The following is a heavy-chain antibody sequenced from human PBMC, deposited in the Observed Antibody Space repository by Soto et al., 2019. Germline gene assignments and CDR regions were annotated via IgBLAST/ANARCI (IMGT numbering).Heavy chain of an antibody. D-gene: IGHD4-17*01. CDR2: IYYSGST. J-gene: IGHJ3*02. V-gene: IGHV4-59*08. Sequence: SETLSLTCTVSGGYISSYYWSWIRQPPGKGLEWIGYIYYSGSTNYNPSLKSRVTISVDTSKNQFSLKLSSVTAADTAVYYCARHRRDYDAFDIWGQGTMVTVSS. CDR1: GGYISSYY. CDR3: ARHRRDYDAFDI.